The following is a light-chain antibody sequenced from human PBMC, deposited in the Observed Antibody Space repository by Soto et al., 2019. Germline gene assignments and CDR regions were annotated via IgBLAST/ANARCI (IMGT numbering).Light chain of an antibody. Sequence: MIPSASTLFASLGERVSVTCGASQTIYTYLHWYQQKPGQAPKLLSYAASTLQSGVPSRFSGSGSGTDFTLTISSLPPEDFATYYCLQDYNYPWTCGQGTKVDIK. CDR1: QTIYTY. CDR2: AAS. CDR3: LQDYNYPWT. V-gene: IGKV1-6*01. J-gene: IGKJ1*01.